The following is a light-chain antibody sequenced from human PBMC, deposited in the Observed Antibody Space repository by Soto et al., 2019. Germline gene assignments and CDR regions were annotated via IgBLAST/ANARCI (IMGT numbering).Light chain of an antibody. CDR3: QHYSSYSEA. Sequence: DIQMTQSPSSLSASVGDRVTITCRASQSISSYLNWYQQKPGKAPKLLIYAASSSQSGVPSRFSGSGSGTDFTLTISSLQPEDFATYYCQHYSSYSEAFGQGTKVELK. CDR1: QSISSY. CDR2: AAS. J-gene: IGKJ1*01. V-gene: IGKV1-39*01.